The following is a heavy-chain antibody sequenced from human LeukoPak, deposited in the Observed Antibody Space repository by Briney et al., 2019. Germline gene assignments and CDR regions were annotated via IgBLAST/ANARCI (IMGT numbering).Heavy chain of an antibody. CDR2: MNPDIGNT. CDR1: GYTFTNYD. D-gene: IGHD3-10*01. J-gene: IGHJ4*02. V-gene: IGHV1-8*01. CDR3: ARSLSLVRGVIHYFDN. Sequence: ASVKLSCKASGYTFTNYDINWVRQATGQGLEWMGWMNPDIGNTAYVQKFQGRVTMTRNTSISTAYMELSSLRSEDTAVYYCARSLSLVRGVIHYFDNWGQGTLVTVSS.